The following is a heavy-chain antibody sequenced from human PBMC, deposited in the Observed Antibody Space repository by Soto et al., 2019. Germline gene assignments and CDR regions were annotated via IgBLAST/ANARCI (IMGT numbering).Heavy chain of an antibody. V-gene: IGHV3-23*01. CDR3: AKDPSAGHADL. CDR2: ISPTGNT. J-gene: IGHJ5*02. D-gene: IGHD6-19*01. CDR1: TGYA. Sequence: GGSLRLSCTALTGYAMSWVRRGPGKGLEWISTISPTGNTHYADSVEGRFTISRDDSKNTFYLQMNNLRADDTGVYYCAKDPSAGHADLWGQGTLVTVSS.